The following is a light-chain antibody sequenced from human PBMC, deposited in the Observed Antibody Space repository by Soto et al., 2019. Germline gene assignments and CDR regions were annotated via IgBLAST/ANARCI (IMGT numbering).Light chain of an antibody. CDR3: QESYTSPAVS. CDR2: GTS. Sequence: DSQMTQSPSSLSASVGDRVTITCRASQSIDNYLNWYQHKPGEAPKLLIYGTSTLQTGVPLRFSGSGSGTDFTLTISSLQAEDFATYFCQESYTSPAVSFGGGTKVDIK. J-gene: IGKJ4*01. CDR1: QSIDNY. V-gene: IGKV1-39*01.